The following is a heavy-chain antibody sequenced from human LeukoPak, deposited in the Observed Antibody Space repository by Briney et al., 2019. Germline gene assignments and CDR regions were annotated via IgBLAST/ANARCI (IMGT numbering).Heavy chain of an antibody. D-gene: IGHD3-22*01. CDR1: GFTFSSYG. CDR3: AKAAGYDSRDDAFDI. J-gene: IGHJ3*02. Sequence: PGGSLRLSCAASGFTFSSYGMHWVRQAPGKGLEWVSGISNRGGKTYYADSVKGRFTISRDNSKNTLYLQMNRLRAEDTALYYCAKAAGYDSRDDAFDIWGQGTMVTVSS. CDR2: ISNRGGKT. V-gene: IGHV3-23*01.